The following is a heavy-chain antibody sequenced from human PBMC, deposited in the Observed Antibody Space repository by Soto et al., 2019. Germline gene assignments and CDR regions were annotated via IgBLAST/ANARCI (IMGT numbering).Heavy chain of an antibody. CDR3: ARDSYGSGSSPDGMDV. V-gene: IGHV3-48*03. J-gene: IGHJ6*02. CDR2: ISSSGSTI. CDR1: GFTFSSYE. D-gene: IGHD3-10*01. Sequence: GGSLRLSCAASGFTFSSYEMNWVRQAPGKGLEWVSYISSSGSTIYYADSVKGRFTISRDNAKNSLYLQMNSLRAEDTAVYYCARDSYGSGSSPDGMDVWGQGTTVTVSS.